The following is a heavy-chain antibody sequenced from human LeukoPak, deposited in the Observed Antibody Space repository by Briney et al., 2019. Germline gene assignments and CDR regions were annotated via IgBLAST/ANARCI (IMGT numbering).Heavy chain of an antibody. CDR1: GFTFSSYD. V-gene: IGHV3-13*01. D-gene: IGHD6-13*01. Sequence: GGSRRLSCAASGFTFSSYDMHSVHQATGTGLEWVSAIGTAGDTYYPGSVKGRFTISRENAKNSLYLQMNSLRAGDTAVYYCARGPPLIGAAAGLLYFDYWGQGTLVTVSS. CDR3: ARGPPLIGAAAGLLYFDY. CDR2: IGTAGDT. J-gene: IGHJ4*02.